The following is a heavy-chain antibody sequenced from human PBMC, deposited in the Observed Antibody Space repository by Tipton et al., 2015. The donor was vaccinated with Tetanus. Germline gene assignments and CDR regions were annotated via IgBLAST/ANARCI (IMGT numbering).Heavy chain of an antibody. D-gene: IGHD3-10*01. CDR3: ARKMRGSGSYDY. CDR1: GFIFSDYY. V-gene: IGHV3-11*01. CDR2: IGPSGTTM. J-gene: IGHJ4*02. Sequence: QVQLVQSGGGLVKPRGSLRLSCAASGFIFSDYYMNWIRQAPGKGLEWIADIGPSGTTMYYADSVKGRFTISRDNTKNSLYLQLNSLRVEDTAVYFCARKMRGSGSYDYWGREPRSPSPQ.